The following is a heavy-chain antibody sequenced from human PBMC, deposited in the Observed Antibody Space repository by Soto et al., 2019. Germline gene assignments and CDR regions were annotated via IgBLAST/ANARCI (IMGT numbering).Heavy chain of an antibody. Sequence: EVQLVESGGGLVQPGGSLRLSCAASGFAFGSYWMSWVRQAPGKGLEWVGNINQDGSQKYYMDSVKGRFTISRDNAEKTLYLQMNSLRAEDTAVYYCARGYCGGGSCSRGYWGQGTLVTVSA. J-gene: IGHJ4*02. V-gene: IGHV3-7*01. CDR1: GFAFGSYW. D-gene: IGHD2-15*01. CDR3: ARGYCGGGSCSRGY. CDR2: INQDGSQK.